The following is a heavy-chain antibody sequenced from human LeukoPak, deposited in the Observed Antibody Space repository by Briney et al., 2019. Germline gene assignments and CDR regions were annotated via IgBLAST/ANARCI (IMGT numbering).Heavy chain of an antibody. J-gene: IGHJ1*01. D-gene: IGHD3-22*01. CDR1: GGSFSGYY. CDR3: ARGAFPTYYYDSSGYGYFQH. CDR2: INHSGST. Sequence: PSETLSLTCAVYGGSFSGYYWSWIRQPPGKGLEWIGEINHSGSTNYNPSHKSRVTISVDTSKNQFSLKLSSVTAADTAVYYCARGAFPTYYYDSSGYGYFQHWGQGTLVTVSS. V-gene: IGHV4-34*01.